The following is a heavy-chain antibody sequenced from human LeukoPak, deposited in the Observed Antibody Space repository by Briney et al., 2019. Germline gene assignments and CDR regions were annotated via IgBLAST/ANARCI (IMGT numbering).Heavy chain of an antibody. CDR1: SGSFSDYY. Sequence: PSETLSLTCAVYSGSFSDYYWSWFRQPPGKGLEWIGEINHSGSTNFNPSLKSRVTISVDTSKNQFSLRLSSVTAADTAAYYCARGVGHYGGQGTLVTVSS. CDR3: ARGVGHY. D-gene: IGHD3-10*01. CDR2: INHSGST. V-gene: IGHV4-34*01. J-gene: IGHJ4*02.